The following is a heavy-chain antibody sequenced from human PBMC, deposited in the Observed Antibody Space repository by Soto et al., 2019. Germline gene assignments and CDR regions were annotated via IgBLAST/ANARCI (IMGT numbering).Heavy chain of an antibody. D-gene: IGHD6-19*01. CDR1: GGSISSSSYY. Sequence: QLQLQESGPGLVKPSEPLSLTCTVSGGSISSSSYYWGWIRQPPGKGLEWIGSIYYSGNTYYNPSLKSRVTISVGTAKNQFSLKLSSVSAADTAVYYCARHAVHCSGFTDYWGQGTLVTVSS. V-gene: IGHV4-39*01. CDR2: IYYSGNT. CDR3: ARHAVHCSGFTDY. J-gene: IGHJ4*02.